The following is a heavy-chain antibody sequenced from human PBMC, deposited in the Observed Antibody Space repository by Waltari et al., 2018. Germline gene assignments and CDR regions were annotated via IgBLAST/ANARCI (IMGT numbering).Heavy chain of an antibody. V-gene: IGHV1-18*04. CDR3: ARRFIGAFDI. J-gene: IGHJ3*02. Sequence: QVQLVQSGPEMKRPGASVKVSCKASGYTFTAYGPSWVRQASGQGLEWMGWIRAPNDKTNYAQKFQDRATMTTDTTTSTAYMELRSLRSDDTAVYYCARRFIGAFDIWGQGTMVTVSS. D-gene: IGHD3-3*01. CDR1: GYTFTAYG. CDR2: IRAPNDKT.